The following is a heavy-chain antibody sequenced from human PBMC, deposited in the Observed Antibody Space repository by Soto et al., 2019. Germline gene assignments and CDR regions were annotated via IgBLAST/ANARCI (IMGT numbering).Heavy chain of an antibody. CDR3: AREKPVATIFELNSGMDV. J-gene: IGHJ6*02. D-gene: IGHD5-12*01. V-gene: IGHV4-61*01. CDR1: GGSVSSGSYY. Sequence: SETLSLTCTVSGGSVSSGSYYWSWIRQPPGKGLEWIGYVYYCGSTNYNPSLKSRVTISVDTSKNKFSLTLSSVTAADTAVDYCAREKPVATIFELNSGMDVGGQGTTDTVSS. CDR2: VYYCGST.